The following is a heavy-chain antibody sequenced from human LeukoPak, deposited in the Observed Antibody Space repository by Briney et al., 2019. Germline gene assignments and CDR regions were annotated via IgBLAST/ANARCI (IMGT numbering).Heavy chain of an antibody. CDR1: GFTFSNYG. CDR2: IQYDGINV. CDR3: AKDLGYKYGYFY. J-gene: IGHJ4*02. D-gene: IGHD5-18*01. Sequence: GGSLRLSCATSGFTFSNYGMHWVRQAPGKGLQWVAFIQYDGINVYYADSVKGRFTISGDNSKNTLSLQMSSLRAEDTAVYYCAKDLGYKYGYFYWGQGTLVTVSS. V-gene: IGHV3-30*02.